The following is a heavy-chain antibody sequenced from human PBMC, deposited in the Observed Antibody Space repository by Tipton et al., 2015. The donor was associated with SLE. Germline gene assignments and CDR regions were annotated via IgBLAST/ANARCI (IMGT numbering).Heavy chain of an antibody. Sequence: SLRLSCAASGFTFRSYGMHWVRQAPGKGLEWVSLISWDGGSTYYADSVKGRFTISRDNSKNSLYLQMNSLRTEDTALYYCATSLAYCGGDCSPFDYWGQGTLVTVSS. CDR3: ATSLAYCGGDCSPFDY. D-gene: IGHD2-21*01. V-gene: IGHV3-43*01. J-gene: IGHJ4*02. CDR2: ISWDGGST. CDR1: GFTFRSYG.